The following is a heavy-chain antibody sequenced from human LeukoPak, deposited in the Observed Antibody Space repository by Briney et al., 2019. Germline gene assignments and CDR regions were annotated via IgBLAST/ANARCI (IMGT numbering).Heavy chain of an antibody. J-gene: IGHJ4*02. Sequence: PGGSLRLSCAASGFTFSSYAMSWVRQAPGKGLEWVSAISGSGGSTYYADSVKGRFTISRDNSKNTLYLQMNSLRAEDTAVYYCAKGRGGDYVPSRFDYWGQGTLVTVSS. CDR3: AKGRGGDYVPSRFDY. CDR2: ISGSGGST. CDR1: GFTFSSYA. V-gene: IGHV3-23*01. D-gene: IGHD4-17*01.